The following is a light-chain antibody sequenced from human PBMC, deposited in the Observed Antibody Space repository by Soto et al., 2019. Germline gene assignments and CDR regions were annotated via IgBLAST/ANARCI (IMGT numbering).Light chain of an antibody. CDR1: QSVSSS. Sequence: EIVMTQSPATLSVSPGERGALSCRASQSVSSSVAWYQQRPGQAPRLLIYGASTRATGIPARFSGNGSGTEFILTVSSLQSEDFAVYYCQQYNYWPQTFGQGTKLEIK. V-gene: IGKV3-15*01. J-gene: IGKJ2*01. CDR2: GAS. CDR3: QQYNYWPQT.